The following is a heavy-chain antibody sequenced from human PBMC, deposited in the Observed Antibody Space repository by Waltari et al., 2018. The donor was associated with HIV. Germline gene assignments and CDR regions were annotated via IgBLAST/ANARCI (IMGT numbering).Heavy chain of an antibody. J-gene: IGHJ3*02. CDR3: ASASRDTAMGAFDI. Sequence: QVQPVQSGAEVKKPGSSVKVSCKASGGTFRNSAINWVRQAPGEGLEWMGGIIPILGSPNYAQKFQGRVTITADESTSTVYMKLSSLRSEDTAVYYCASASRDTAMGAFDIWGQGTMVTVSS. D-gene: IGHD5-18*01. CDR2: IIPILGSP. CDR1: GGTFRNSA. V-gene: IGHV1-69*01.